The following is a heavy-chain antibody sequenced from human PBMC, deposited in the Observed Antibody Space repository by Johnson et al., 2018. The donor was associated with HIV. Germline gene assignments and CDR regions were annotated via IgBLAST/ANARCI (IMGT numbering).Heavy chain of an antibody. CDR2: IKQDGSEK. CDR3: ARDHPGHNVRELLGLRWAM. V-gene: IGHV3-7*03. J-gene: IGHJ1*01. CDR1: GFTFSSYW. Sequence: VQLVESGGGLVQPGGSLRLSCVGSGFTFSSYWLSWVRQAPGKGLEWVANIKQDGSEKYYVDSVKGRFTISRDNAKNSLYLQMNSLRAEDTAVYYCARDHPGHNVRELLGLRWAMWG. D-gene: IGHD1-7*01.